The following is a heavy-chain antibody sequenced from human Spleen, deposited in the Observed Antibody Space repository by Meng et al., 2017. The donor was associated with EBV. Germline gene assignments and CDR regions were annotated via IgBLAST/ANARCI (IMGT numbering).Heavy chain of an antibody. CDR2: IFWDADE. Sequence: QITCKESGPTLVKPTQTLTLTCNFSGISLNNRGVGVAWIRQPPGKALEWLAVIFWDADERYSPSLKNRLTITRDTSKSQVVLTMTSVDPVDTATYYCAHTVSGAGWFDTWGQGTLVTVSS. V-gene: IGHV2-5*02. CDR3: AHTVSGAGWFDT. J-gene: IGHJ5*02. CDR1: GISLNNRGVG. D-gene: IGHD5-12*01.